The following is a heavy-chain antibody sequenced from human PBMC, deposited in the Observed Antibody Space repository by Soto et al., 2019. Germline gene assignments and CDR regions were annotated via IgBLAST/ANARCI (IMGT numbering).Heavy chain of an antibody. D-gene: IGHD6-13*01. CDR2: IYYSGST. J-gene: IGHJ4*02. CDR3: ARRGRQPHDSSSWDTPFHY. CDR1: GGSISSSTYY. Sequence: SETLSLTCTVSGGSISSSTYYWGWIRQPPGKGLEWIGSIYYSGSTYYNPSLKSRVTISVDTSKNQFSLKLSSVTAADTAVYYCARRGRQPHDSSSWDTPFHYWGQGTLVTVSS. V-gene: IGHV4-39*01.